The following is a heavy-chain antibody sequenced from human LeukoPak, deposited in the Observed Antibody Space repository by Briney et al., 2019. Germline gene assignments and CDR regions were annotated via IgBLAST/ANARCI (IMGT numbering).Heavy chain of an antibody. D-gene: IGHD6-19*01. V-gene: IGHV3-20*04. CDR2: INWIGGST. Sequence: GGSLRLSCAAAGFTFDDYGMSWVRQAPGKGLDWVSGINWIGGSTGYADSVKGRFTISRDNAKNSLYLQMNSLRAEDTALYYCAKGYSSSEYSSGWSIDYWGQGTLVTVSS. CDR3: AKGYSSSEYSSGWSIDY. CDR1: GFTFDDYG. J-gene: IGHJ4*02.